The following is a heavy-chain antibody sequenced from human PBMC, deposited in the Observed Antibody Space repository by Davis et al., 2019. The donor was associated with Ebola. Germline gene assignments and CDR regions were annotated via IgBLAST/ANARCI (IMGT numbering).Heavy chain of an antibody. V-gene: IGHV1-46*01. Sequence: ASVKVSCKASGYTFTSYYMHWVRQAPGQGLEWMGIINPSGGSTSYAQKFQGRVTMTRDTSISTAYMELSRLRSDDTAVYYCARDLAAAGTAGTVYGMDVWGQGTTVTVSS. J-gene: IGHJ6*02. CDR1: GYTFTSYY. CDR3: ARDLAAAGTAGTVYGMDV. CDR2: INPSGGST. D-gene: IGHD6-13*01.